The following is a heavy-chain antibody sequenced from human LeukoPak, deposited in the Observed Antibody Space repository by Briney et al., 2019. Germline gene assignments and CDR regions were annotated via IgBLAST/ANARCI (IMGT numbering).Heavy chain of an antibody. J-gene: IGHJ4*02. Sequence: PGGSLRLSCAASGFTFNSYSMNWVRQAPGKGLEWVSSISSSSSYIYYADSVKGRFTISRDNAKNSLHLQMNSLRAEDTAVYYCAKNYYDSSGLFDYWGRGTLVIVSS. CDR2: ISSSSSYI. CDR3: AKNYYDSSGLFDY. D-gene: IGHD3-22*01. V-gene: IGHV3-21*01. CDR1: GFTFNSYS.